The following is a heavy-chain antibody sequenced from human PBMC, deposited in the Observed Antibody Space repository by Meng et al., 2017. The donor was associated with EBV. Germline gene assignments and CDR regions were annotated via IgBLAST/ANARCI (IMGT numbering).Heavy chain of an antibody. CDR2: ISAYNGNT. CDR3: ARVRTFGGVSPPDY. CDR1: GYTFTSYG. J-gene: IGHJ4*01. D-gene: IGHD3-16*01. Sequence: GEAVQDGAEAKTPGASVKVSCKASGYTFTSYGISWVRQAPGQGLEWMGWISAYNGNTNYAQKLQGRVTMTTDTSTSTAYMELRSLRSDDTAVYYCARVRTFGGVSPPDYWGRGTLVTVSS. V-gene: IGHV1-18*01.